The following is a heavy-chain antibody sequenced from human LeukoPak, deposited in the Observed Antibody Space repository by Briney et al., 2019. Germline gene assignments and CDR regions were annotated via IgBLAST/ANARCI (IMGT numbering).Heavy chain of an antibody. CDR2: IKQDGSEK. CDR1: GFTFSNYW. V-gene: IGHV3-7*01. CDR3: ARRHPEWSMEY. Sequence: GGSLRLSCAASGFTFSNYWMNWVRQAPGKGLEWVANIKQDGSEKYYVDSVKGRFIISRDNAKNSLYLQMNSLRAEDTAVYYCARRHPEWSMEYWGQGTLVTVSS. J-gene: IGHJ4*02. D-gene: IGHD3-3*01.